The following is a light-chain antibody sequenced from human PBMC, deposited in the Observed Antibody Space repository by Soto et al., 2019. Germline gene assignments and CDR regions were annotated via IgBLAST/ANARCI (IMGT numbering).Light chain of an antibody. V-gene: IGKV1-6*01. CDR3: LQDYNYPRT. J-gene: IGKJ1*01. Sequence: ALQMTQSPSSLSASVGDRVTITCRASQGIRNDLGWYQDKPGKAPKLLIYSASTLQPGVPSRFSGSGSGTDFTLTITSLQPEDFATYYCLQDYNYPRTFGQGTKVEI. CDR1: QGIRND. CDR2: SAS.